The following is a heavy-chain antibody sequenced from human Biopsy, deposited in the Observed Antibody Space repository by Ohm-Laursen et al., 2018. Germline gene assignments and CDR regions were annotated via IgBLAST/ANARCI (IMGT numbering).Heavy chain of an antibody. CDR3: ARGSGYFKLDV. CDR2: INQSGST. J-gene: IGHJ6*02. Sequence: SETLSLTCAVNGESSSGYFWNWIRQPPGKGLEWIGEINQSGSTKYNPSLKRRATLSADSSNSQFSLRQTSVTAADTAIYYCARGSGYFKLDVWGQGTTVTVSS. D-gene: IGHD5-12*01. V-gene: IGHV4-34*01. CDR1: GESSSGYF.